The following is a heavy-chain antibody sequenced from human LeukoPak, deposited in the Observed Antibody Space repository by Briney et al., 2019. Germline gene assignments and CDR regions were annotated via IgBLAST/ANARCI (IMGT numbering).Heavy chain of an antibody. CDR1: GFTFDNYA. D-gene: IGHD2-2*01. J-gene: IGHJ4*02. CDR2: ISYDASNE. Sequence: PGGSLRLSCVASGFTFDNYAMNWVRQAPGKGLEWVALISYDASNEYYADSVKGRFTISRDNSKTSLYLQMTNLRPEDTAVYYCLARGSASLKVPGLNTWGQGTLVTVSS. CDR3: LARGSASLKVPGLNT. V-gene: IGHV3-30-3*01.